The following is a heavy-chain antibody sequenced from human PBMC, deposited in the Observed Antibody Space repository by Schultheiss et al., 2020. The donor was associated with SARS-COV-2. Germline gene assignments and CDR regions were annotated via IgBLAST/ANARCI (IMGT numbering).Heavy chain of an antibody. CDR2: ISYDGNNK. V-gene: IGHV3-30*01. Sequence: GGSLRLSCAASGFTFSSYAIHWVRQAPGKGLEWVAVISYDGNNKYYADSVKGRFTISRDNSKNTLYLQMNSLRAEDTAVYYCARDKVGTAFDIWGQGTMVTVSS. CDR1: GFTFSSYA. D-gene: IGHD1-1*01. J-gene: IGHJ3*02. CDR3: ARDKVGTAFDI.